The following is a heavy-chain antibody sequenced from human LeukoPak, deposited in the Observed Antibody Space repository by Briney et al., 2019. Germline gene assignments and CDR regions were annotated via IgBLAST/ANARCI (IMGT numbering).Heavy chain of an antibody. J-gene: IGHJ4*02. Sequence: GRSLILSCAASGFTFSSYGMHWVRQAPGKGLEWVAVISYDGSNKYYADSVKGRFTISRDNSKNTLYLQMNSLRAEDTAVYYCAKDRNTISISYYFDYWGQGTLVTVSS. CDR3: AKDRNTISISYYFDY. CDR1: GFTFSSYG. CDR2: ISYDGSNK. D-gene: IGHD3-9*01. V-gene: IGHV3-30*18.